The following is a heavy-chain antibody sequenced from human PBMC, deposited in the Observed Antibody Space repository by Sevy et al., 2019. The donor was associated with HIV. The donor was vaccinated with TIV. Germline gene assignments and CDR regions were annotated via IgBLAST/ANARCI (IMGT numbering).Heavy chain of an antibody. CDR2: IKGKIDDGTT. V-gene: IGHV3-15*01. CDR3: TTEALDGDYGDYYVYGMDV. D-gene: IGHD4-17*01. CDR1: GITFNNAW. J-gene: IGHJ6*02. Sequence: GGSLRLSCAASGITFNNAWMSWVRQAPGKGLEWVGRIKGKIDDGTTDYAAPVKGRFTISKDDSKNTLYLQMNSLKTGDTAVYYCTTEALDGDYGDYYVYGMDVWGQGTTVTVSS.